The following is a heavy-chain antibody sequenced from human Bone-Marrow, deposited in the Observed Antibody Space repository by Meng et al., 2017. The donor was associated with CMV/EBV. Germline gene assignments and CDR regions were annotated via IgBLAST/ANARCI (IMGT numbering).Heavy chain of an antibody. CDR2: IYYGGST. V-gene: IGHV4-31*03. D-gene: IGHD3-10*01. Sequence: SETLSLTCTVSGGSITSGGYYWSWIRQHPGKGLEWIGYIYYGGSTYYNPSLKSRVSISVDTSKSQFSLKLSSVTAADTAVYYCARGFITMVRGVEEAFDYWGQGNLVTVSS. CDR3: ARGFITMVRGVEEAFDY. J-gene: IGHJ4*02. CDR1: GGSITSGGYY.